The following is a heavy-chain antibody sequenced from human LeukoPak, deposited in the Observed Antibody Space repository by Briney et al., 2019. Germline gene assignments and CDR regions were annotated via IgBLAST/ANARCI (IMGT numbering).Heavy chain of an antibody. Sequence: GGCLRLSCAASGFTFRTYGLHWVRQAPGKGLDGVAFRRYDGTNKWYADSVKGRFTISRDNSKNMLYLQMNSLRAEDTAVYHCAKDRDYGDYPSAYYYYMDVWGKGTTVTVSS. CDR3: AKDRDYGDYPSAYYYYMDV. CDR1: GFTFRTYG. D-gene: IGHD4-17*01. CDR2: RRYDGTNK. V-gene: IGHV3-30*02. J-gene: IGHJ6*03.